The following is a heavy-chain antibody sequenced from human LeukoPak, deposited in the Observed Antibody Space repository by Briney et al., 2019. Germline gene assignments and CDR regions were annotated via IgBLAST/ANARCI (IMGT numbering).Heavy chain of an antibody. V-gene: IGHV1-18*01. Sequence: ASVKVSCKASGYTFTSYGISWVRQAPGQGLEWMGWISAYNGNTNYAQKLQGRVTMTTDTSTSTAYMELRSLRSDDTAVYYCARDHEQQLVPHYYYYGMDVWGQGTTVTVSS. CDR1: GYTFTSYG. J-gene: IGHJ6*02. CDR2: ISAYNGNT. D-gene: IGHD6-13*01. CDR3: ARDHEQQLVPHYYYYGMDV.